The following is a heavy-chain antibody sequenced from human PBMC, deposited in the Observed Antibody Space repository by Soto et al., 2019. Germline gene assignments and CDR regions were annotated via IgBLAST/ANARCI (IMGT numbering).Heavy chain of an antibody. Sequence: PGGSLRLSCAASGFTFSSYSMNWVRQAPGKGLEWVSSISSSGSNTYYADSVKGRFTISRDNSKNSLYLQMNSLRAEDTAVYYCAKRLRGTGGGIDYWGQGTLVTVSS. CDR2: ISSSGSNT. CDR3: AKRLRGTGGGIDY. V-gene: IGHV3-23*01. D-gene: IGHD2-8*02. CDR1: GFTFSSYS. J-gene: IGHJ4*02.